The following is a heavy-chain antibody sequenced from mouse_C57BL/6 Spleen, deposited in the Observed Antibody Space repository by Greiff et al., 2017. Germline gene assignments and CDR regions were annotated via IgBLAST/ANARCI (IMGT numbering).Heavy chain of an antibody. J-gene: IGHJ2*01. CDR1: GYAFSSYW. CDR2: IYPGDGDT. Sequence: QVQLQQSGAELVKPGASVKISCKASGYAFSSYWMHWVKQRPGKGLEWIGQIYPGDGDTNYNGKFKGKATLTADKSSSTAYMQLSSLTSEDSAVYLGARGATGEGDCWGKGTTLTVSS. V-gene: IGHV1-80*01. D-gene: IGHD1-1*01. CDR3: ARGATGEGDC.